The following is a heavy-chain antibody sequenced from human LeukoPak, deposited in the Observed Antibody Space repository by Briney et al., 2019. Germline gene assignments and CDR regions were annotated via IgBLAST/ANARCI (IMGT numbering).Heavy chain of an antibody. V-gene: IGHV3-21*01. D-gene: IGHD4-17*01. CDR2: ISSSATYI. CDR3: ATWDDYGDYVAFEY. CDR1: GFTFSSYT. J-gene: IGHJ4*02. Sequence: GGSLRLSCAGSGFTFSSYTMNWVRQAPGKGLEWVSSISSSATYIYYAHSVRGRFTISRDHAKNSLFLHMNSLRAEDTAVYYCATWDDYGDYVAFEYWGQGTLVTVSS.